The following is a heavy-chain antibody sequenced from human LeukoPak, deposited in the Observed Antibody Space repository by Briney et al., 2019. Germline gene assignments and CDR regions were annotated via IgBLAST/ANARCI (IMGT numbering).Heavy chain of an antibody. V-gene: IGHV3-21*01. CDR3: ARDMGVLLWFGDAFDI. CDR2: ISSSSSYI. Sequence: GGSLRLSCAASGFTFSSYSMNWVRQAPGKGLEWVSSISSSSSYIYYADSVKGRFTISRDNAKNSLYLQMNSLRAEDTAVYYCARDMGVLLWFGDAFDIWGQGTMVTVSS. CDR1: GFTFSSYS. J-gene: IGHJ3*02. D-gene: IGHD3-10*01.